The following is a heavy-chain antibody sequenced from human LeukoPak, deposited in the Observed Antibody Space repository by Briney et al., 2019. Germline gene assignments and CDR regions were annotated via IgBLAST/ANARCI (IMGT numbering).Heavy chain of an antibody. CDR3: ARLNYYYANSGYLRGYWFDP. D-gene: IGHD3-22*01. CDR1: NGSISPYY. Sequence: PETLSLTCTVSNGSISPYYWSWIRQSPGKGLEWIGYISHSGSTNYNPSLRSRVTISLDASREQFSLNLNSVTAADTAIYYCARLNYYYANSGYLRGYWFDPWGQGALVTVST. J-gene: IGHJ5*02. V-gene: IGHV4-59*08. CDR2: ISHSGST.